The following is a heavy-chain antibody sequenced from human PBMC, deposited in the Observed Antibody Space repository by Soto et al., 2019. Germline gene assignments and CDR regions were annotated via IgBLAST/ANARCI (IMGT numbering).Heavy chain of an antibody. CDR3: ARGFYDFWSGYLDCFDP. J-gene: IGHJ5*02. V-gene: IGHV4-34*01. CDR2: INHSGST. D-gene: IGHD3-3*01. Sequence: SAPVSITCAVYGGSFSGYYWSWIRPPPGKGLEWIGEINHSGSTNYNPSLKSRVTISVDTSKNQFSLKLSSVPAADTAVYYCARGFYDFWSGYLDCFDPWGQGTLVTVSS. CDR1: GGSFSGYY.